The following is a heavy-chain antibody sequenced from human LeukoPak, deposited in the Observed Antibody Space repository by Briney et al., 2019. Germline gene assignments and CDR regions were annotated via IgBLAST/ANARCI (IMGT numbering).Heavy chain of an antibody. CDR1: GYTFTSYG. V-gene: IGHV1-18*01. CDR3: AREGRLYCSSTSCYAGYYYYYMDV. D-gene: IGHD2-2*01. J-gene: IGHJ6*03. Sequence: ASVKVSCKASGYTFTSYGISWVRQAPGQGLEWMGWVGAYNGNTNYAQKLQGRVTMTTDTSTSTAYMELRSLRSDDTAVYYCAREGRLYCSSTSCYAGYYYYYMDVWGKGTTVTISS. CDR2: VGAYNGNT.